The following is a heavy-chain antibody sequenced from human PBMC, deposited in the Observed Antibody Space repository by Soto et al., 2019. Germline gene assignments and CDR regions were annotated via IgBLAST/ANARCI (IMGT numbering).Heavy chain of an antibody. Sequence: LRLSCAASGFTFSSYAMHCVRQAPGKGLEWVAVISYDGSNKYYADSVKGRFTISRDNSKNTLYLQMNSLRAEDTAVYYCARAVAAAGTPHRPLNYWGQGTLVTVSS. CDR2: ISYDGSNK. CDR1: GFTFSSYA. D-gene: IGHD6-13*01. V-gene: IGHV3-30-3*01. CDR3: ARAVAAAGTPHRPLNY. J-gene: IGHJ4*02.